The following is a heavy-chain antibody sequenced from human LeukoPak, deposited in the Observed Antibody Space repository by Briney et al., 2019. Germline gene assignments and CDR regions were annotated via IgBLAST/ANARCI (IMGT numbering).Heavy chain of an antibody. D-gene: IGHD3-16*01. J-gene: IGHJ4*02. CDR3: ARDRFATFYGVWDY. CDR1: GFTFSNYA. CDR2: ISGSGDST. V-gene: IGHV3-23*01. Sequence: GGSLRLSCAASGFTFSNYAMSWVRQAPGKSLEWVSAISGSGDSTYYAVSVKGRFSISRDNFKNTLFLQMNSVRAEDTAVYYCARDRFATFYGVWDYWGQGTPITVSS.